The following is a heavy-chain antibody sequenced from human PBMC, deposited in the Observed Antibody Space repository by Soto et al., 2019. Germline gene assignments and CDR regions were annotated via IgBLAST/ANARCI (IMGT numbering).Heavy chain of an antibody. CDR3: ERGGVEVADDDAFDI. V-gene: IGHV1-69*13. Sequence: SVKGSCKASGGTFSSYAISWVRQAPGQGLEWMGGITPTFGTAKYAQKFQSRVTITADESTSTAYMELSSLRSEDTAVYYCERGGVEVADDDAFDISGQGTIVTVSS. CDR2: ITPTFGTA. D-gene: IGHD6-19*01. CDR1: GGTFSSYA. J-gene: IGHJ3*02.